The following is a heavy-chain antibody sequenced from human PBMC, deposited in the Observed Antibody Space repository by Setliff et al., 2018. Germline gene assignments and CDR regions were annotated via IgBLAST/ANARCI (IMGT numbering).Heavy chain of an antibody. CDR3: ARYSSGWFFDY. CDR2: ISSSGSTI. V-gene: IGHV3-48*03. D-gene: IGHD6-19*01. Sequence: GALSLSCAASGFTFSTYEMNWVRQAPGKGLEWVSYISSSGSTIYYVDSVKGRFTISRDNAKNSLYLQMNSLRAEDTAVYYCARYSSGWFFDYWGQGTPVTVSS. CDR1: GFTFSTYE. J-gene: IGHJ4*02.